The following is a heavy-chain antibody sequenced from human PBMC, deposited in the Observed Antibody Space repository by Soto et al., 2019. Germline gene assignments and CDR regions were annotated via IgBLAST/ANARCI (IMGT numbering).Heavy chain of an antibody. Sequence: QVQLVQSGAEVKKPGSSVKVSCKAPGGTFSTYAISWVRQAPGQGLEWMGGVIPIFGTPKYAQKFQGRVTITADESTNTGYMELSSLRSEDTAVYYCARSQGGSSSLDIYYYYYYGMDVWGQGTTVTVSS. CDR2: VIPIFGTP. V-gene: IGHV1-69*01. CDR3: ARSQGGSSSLDIYYYYYYGMDV. J-gene: IGHJ6*02. D-gene: IGHD2-15*01. CDR1: GGTFSTYA.